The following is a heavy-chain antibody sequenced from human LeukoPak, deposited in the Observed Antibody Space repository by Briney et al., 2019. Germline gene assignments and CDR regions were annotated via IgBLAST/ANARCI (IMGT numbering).Heavy chain of an antibody. D-gene: IGHD2-15*01. Sequence: SETLSLTCAAYGGSFSGYYWSWIRQPPGKGLEWIGEINHSGSTNYNPSLKSRVTISVDTSKNQFSLKLSSVTAADTAVYYCARDGYCSGGSCYLYYYYYGMDVWGQGTTVTVSS. CDR2: INHSGST. J-gene: IGHJ6*02. CDR3: ARDGYCSGGSCYLYYYYYGMDV. CDR1: GGSFSGYY. V-gene: IGHV4-34*01.